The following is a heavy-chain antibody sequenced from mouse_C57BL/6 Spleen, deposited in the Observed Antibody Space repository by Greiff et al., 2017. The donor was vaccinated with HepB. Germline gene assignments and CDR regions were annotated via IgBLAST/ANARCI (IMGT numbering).Heavy chain of an antibody. CDR1: GFSLTSYG. Sequence: VKLVESGPGLVQPSQCLSITCTASGFSLTSYGVHWVRQSPGKGLEWLGVIWSGGSTAYNAAFISRLSISKDNSTSQVFFKLSSLQADDTAIYYCARAYYGNDVGYWGQGTTLTVSS. CDR2: IWSGGST. J-gene: IGHJ2*01. V-gene: IGHV2-2*01. CDR3: ARAYYGNDVGY. D-gene: IGHD2-9*01.